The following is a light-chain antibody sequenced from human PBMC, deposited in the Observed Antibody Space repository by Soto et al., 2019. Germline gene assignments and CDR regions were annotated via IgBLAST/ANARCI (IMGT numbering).Light chain of an antibody. V-gene: IGKV3D-15*01. Sequence: EIVMTQSPATLSVSPGERATLSCRAGQSVSSSLAWYQHKPGQAPRLLIYGASIRATGIPGRFSGSGSGTEFTLTISSLQSEDFAAYYCQQYSNRYTFGQGTKLEIK. CDR1: QSVSSS. CDR3: QQYSNRYT. CDR2: GAS. J-gene: IGKJ2*01.